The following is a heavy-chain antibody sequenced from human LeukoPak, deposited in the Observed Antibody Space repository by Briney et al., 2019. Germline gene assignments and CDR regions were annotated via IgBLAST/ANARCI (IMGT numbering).Heavy chain of an antibody. CDR2: IYYSGST. CDR1: GGSISSYY. CDR3: ARSYGGNRYYYYYMDV. D-gene: IGHD4-23*01. Sequence: SETLSLTCTVSGGSISSYYWSWIRQPPGKGLEWIGYIYYSGSTNYNPSLKSRVTISVDTSKNQFSLKLSSVTAADTAVYYCARSYGGNRYYYYYMDVWGKGATVTVSS. J-gene: IGHJ6*03. V-gene: IGHV4-59*01.